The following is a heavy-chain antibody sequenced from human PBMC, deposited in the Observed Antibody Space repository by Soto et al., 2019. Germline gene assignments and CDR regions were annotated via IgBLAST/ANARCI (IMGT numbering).Heavy chain of an antibody. Sequence: AETLSLTCTVSGGSFSSGSYYWSWIRQPPGKGLGCIGYIYCSGSTNYNPSLKSRVTISVDTSKNQFSLELSSVTAADTAVYYCARGRYDFWSGPRGGSTYYYYYRMDVCGQAPTVTVSS. J-gene: IGHJ6*02. CDR1: GGSFSSGSYY. CDR3: ARGRYDFWSGPRGGSTYYYYYRMDV. V-gene: IGHV4-61*01. CDR2: IYCSGST. D-gene: IGHD3-3*01.